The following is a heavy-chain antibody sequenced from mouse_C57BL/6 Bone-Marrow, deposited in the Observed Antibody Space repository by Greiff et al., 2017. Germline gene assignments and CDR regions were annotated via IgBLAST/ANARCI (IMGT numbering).Heavy chain of an antibody. CDR2: INPNNGGT. CDR1: GYTFTDYY. V-gene: IGHV1-26*01. J-gene: IGHJ2*01. CDR3: ARGYYYDYDYFDY. Sequence: EVQLQQSGPELVKPGASVKISCKASGYTFTDYYMNWVKQSHGKSLEWIGDINPNNGGTSYNQKFKGKATLTVDKSSSTAYMELRSLTSEDSAVYYCARGYYYDYDYFDYWGQGTTLTVSS. D-gene: IGHD2-4*01.